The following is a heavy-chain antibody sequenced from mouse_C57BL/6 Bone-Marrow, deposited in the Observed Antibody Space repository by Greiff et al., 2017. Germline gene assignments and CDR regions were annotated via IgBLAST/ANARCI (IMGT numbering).Heavy chain of an antibody. V-gene: IGHV5-12*01. CDR3: ARPLPDMDY. CDR2: ISNGGGST. D-gene: IGHD2-10*01. CDR1: GFTFSDYY. J-gene: IGHJ4*01. Sequence: EVMLVESGGGLVQPGGSLKLSCAASGFTFSDYYMYWVRQTPEQRLEWVAYISNGGGSTYYPDTVKGRFTISRDNAKNTLYLQMSRLKSEDTAMYYCARPLPDMDYWGQGTSVTVSS.